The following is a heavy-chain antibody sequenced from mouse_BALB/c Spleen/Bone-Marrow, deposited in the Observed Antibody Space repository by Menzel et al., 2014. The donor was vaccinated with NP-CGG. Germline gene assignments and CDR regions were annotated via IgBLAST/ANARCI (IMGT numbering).Heavy chain of an antibody. V-gene: IGHV1S135*01. J-gene: IGHJ3*01. CDR2: IDPYNGGS. CDR1: GYAFTSYN. Sequence: EVQLQQSGPELVKPGASVKVSCKASGYAFTSYNLYWVKQSHGRSLEWIGYIDPYNGGSNYNRKFKGKATLTVDKSSSTAYMHLNSLTSEDSAVYYCARDGDYSWFAYWGQGTLVTVSA. CDR3: ARDGDYSWFAY. D-gene: IGHD2-13*01.